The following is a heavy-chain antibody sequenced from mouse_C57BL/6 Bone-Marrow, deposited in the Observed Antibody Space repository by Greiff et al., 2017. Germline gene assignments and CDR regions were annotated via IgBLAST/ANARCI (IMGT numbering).Heavy chain of an antibody. V-gene: IGHV1-55*01. Sequence: QVQLKQPGAELVKPGASVKMSCKASGYTFTSYWITWVKQRPGQGLEWIGDIYPGSGSTNYNETFKSKATLTVDTSSSTAYMQLSSLTSEDAAVYYCARGRRWLLQYFDVWGTGTTVTVSS. J-gene: IGHJ1*03. CDR2: IYPGSGST. CDR3: ARGRRWLLQYFDV. D-gene: IGHD2-3*01. CDR1: GYTFTSYW.